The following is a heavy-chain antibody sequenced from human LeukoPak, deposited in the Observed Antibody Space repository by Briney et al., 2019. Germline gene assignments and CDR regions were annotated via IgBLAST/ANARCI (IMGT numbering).Heavy chain of an antibody. V-gene: IGHV3-23*01. Sequence: GGSLRLSCAASGFTFSSNAMSWVRQAPGKGLEWVSAISGSGGSTYYADSVKGRFTISRDNSKNTLYLQMNSLRAEDTAVYYCAKYSNRIYSSSWYEYYFDYWGQGTLVTVSS. CDR2: ISGSGGST. CDR1: GFTFSSNA. D-gene: IGHD6-13*01. CDR3: AKYSNRIYSSSWYEYYFDY. J-gene: IGHJ4*02.